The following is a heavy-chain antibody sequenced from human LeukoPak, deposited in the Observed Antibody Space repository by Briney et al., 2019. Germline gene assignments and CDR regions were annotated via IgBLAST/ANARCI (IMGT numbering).Heavy chain of an antibody. Sequence: TGGSLGLSCAASGFTFSSYGMHWVRQAPGKGLEWVAVIWYDGSNKYYADSVKGRFTISRDNSKNTLYLQMNSLRAEDTAVYYCARDLGYCSSTSCDGPPRGYYYYYGMDVWGQGTTVTVSS. CDR3: ARDLGYCSSTSCDGPPRGYYYYYGMDV. V-gene: IGHV3-33*01. D-gene: IGHD2-2*01. CDR2: IWYDGSNK. CDR1: GFTFSSYG. J-gene: IGHJ6*02.